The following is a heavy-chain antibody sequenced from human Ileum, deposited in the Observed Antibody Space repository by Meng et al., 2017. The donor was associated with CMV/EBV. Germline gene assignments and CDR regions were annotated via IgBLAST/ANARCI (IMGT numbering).Heavy chain of an antibody. CDR2: SSGSDGDT. CDR1: GFIFDNYA. J-gene: IGHJ4*02. V-gene: IGHV3-23*04. D-gene: IGHD3/OR15-3a*01. CDR3: AKGKVRTGYSAFDY. Sequence: GQLVEAGGGVVQPGRSLRLSCAASGFIFDNYAMTWVRPAPGKGLEWVSSSSGSDGDTHYADSVKGRFTISRDNSKNTVYLQMNSLRADDTALYYCAKGKVRTGYSAFDYWGQGTLVTVSS.